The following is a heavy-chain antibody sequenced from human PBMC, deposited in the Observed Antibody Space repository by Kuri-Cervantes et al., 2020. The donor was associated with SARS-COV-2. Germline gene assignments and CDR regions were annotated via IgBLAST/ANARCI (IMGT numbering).Heavy chain of an antibody. V-gene: IGHV1-69*06. CDR2: IIPIFGTA. CDR1: GGTFSSYA. D-gene: IGHD1-26*01. J-gene: IGHJ5*02. Sequence: SVTVSCKASGGTFSSYAISWVRQAPGQGLEWMGGIIPIFGTANYAQKFQGRVTITADKSTSTAYMELSSLRSEDTAVYYCARSLIVGATTPYNWFDPWGQGTLVTVSS. CDR3: ARSLIVGATTPYNWFDP.